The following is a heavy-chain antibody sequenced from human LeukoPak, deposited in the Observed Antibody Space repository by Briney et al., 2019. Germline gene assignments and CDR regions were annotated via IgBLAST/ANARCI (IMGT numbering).Heavy chain of an antibody. J-gene: IGHJ3*02. CDR2: INHSGST. Sequence: PSETLSLTCAVYGGSFSGYYWSWIRQPPGKGLEWIGEINHSGSTNYNPSLKSRVTISVDTSKHQFSLKLSSVTAADTAVYYCARGGLMVYAVRVQNDVFDIWGQGTMVTVSS. D-gene: IGHD2-8*01. V-gene: IGHV4-34*01. CDR3: ARGGLMVYAVRVQNDVFDI. CDR1: GGSFSGYY.